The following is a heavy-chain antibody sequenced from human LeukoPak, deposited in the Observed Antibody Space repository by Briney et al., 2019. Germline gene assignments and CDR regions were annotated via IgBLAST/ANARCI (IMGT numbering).Heavy chain of an antibody. V-gene: IGHV4-30-2*01. J-gene: IGHJ6*02. CDR2: IYHSGST. CDR3: ARDDLTGGRPLGV. D-gene: IGHD7-27*01. CDR1: GGSISSGGYY. Sequence: SETLSLTCTVSGGSISSGGYYWSWIRQPPGKGLEWIGYIYHSGSTHYNPSLKSRVTISVDTSKNQFSLKLSSVTAADTAVYYCARDDLTGGRPLGVWGQGTTVTVSS.